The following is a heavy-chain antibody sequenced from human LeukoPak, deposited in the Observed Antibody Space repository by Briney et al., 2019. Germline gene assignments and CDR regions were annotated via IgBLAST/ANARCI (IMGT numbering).Heavy chain of an antibody. J-gene: IGHJ5*02. CDR2: IYVSGIT. D-gene: IGHD3-16*02. Sequence: SETLSLTCTVSGDLIRRDNYYWSWIRQPAGKGLEWIGRIYVSGITDYDPSLKSRVTISVDTSKNQFSLKLTSVTAADTAVYYCARDYRQGNWFDPWGPGTLVTVSS. CDR1: GDLIRRDNYY. V-gene: IGHV4-61*02. CDR3: ARDYRQGNWFDP.